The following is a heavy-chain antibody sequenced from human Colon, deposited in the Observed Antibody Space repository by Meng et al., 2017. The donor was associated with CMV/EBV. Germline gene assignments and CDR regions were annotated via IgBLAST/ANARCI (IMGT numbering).Heavy chain of an antibody. J-gene: IGHJ4*02. D-gene: IGHD3-3*01. Sequence: VRVQQWGAGLVKTSETLSLTCGVSGGSLSGYYWTWIRQSPGKGLEWIGEINQSGSTNYNPSLKSRVTVSVDTSKNQFSLRVTSVTAADSALYYCAREAGPFFGVIVYDSWGQGTLVTVSS. CDR2: INQSGST. V-gene: IGHV4-34*01. CDR3: AREAGPFFGVIVYDS. CDR1: GGSLSGYY.